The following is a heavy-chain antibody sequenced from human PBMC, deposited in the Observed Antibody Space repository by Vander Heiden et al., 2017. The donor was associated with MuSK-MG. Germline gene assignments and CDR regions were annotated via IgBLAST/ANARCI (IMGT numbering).Heavy chain of an antibody. CDR3: VRDRGQWFGDDY. CDR2: INIDGTTT. Sequence: DVQLVQSGGDLVQPGGSLRLSCAASGFTFSRYWMHWVRQAPGKGLVWVSHINIDGTTTTYADSVKGRFTISRDNAKNTVYLQMNSLRPEDTAVYYCVRDRGQWFGDDYWGQGTLVTVSS. V-gene: IGHV3-74*01. D-gene: IGHD3-10*01. CDR1: GFTFSRYW. J-gene: IGHJ4*02.